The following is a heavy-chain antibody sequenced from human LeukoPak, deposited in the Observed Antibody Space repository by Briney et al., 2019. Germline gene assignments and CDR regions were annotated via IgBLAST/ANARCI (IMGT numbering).Heavy chain of an antibody. CDR2: VYTSGSP. CDR3: ARGGYGASSGFDY. J-gene: IGHJ4*02. CDR1: GGSFSSYY. Sequence: SETLSLTCAVYGGSFSSYYWSWIRQPAGKGLEWIGRVYTSGSPNYNPSLESRVTMSVDTSKNQFSLNLSSVTAADTAVYYCARGGYGASSGFDYWGQGTLVTVSS. D-gene: IGHD4-23*01. V-gene: IGHV4-59*10.